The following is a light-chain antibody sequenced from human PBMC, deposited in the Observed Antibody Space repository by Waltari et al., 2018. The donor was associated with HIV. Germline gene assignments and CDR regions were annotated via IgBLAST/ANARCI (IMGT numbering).Light chain of an antibody. CDR2: STN. Sequence: QTVVTQEPSFSVSPGGTVTLTCGLSSGSVSTSYYPSWYQQTPGQAPRTLIYSTNTRSSGVPDRFSGSILGNNAAVTITGAQADDESDYYCVLFMGNGIWVFGGGTKLTVL. CDR3: VLFMGNGIWV. V-gene: IGLV8-61*01. J-gene: IGLJ3*02. CDR1: SGSVSTSYY.